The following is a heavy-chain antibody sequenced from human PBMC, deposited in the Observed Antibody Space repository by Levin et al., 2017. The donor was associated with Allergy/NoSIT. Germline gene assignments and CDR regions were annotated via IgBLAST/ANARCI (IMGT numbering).Heavy chain of an antibody. CDR2: VSYDGSSQ. CDR1: GFNLRGFA. CDR3: ARRHYSYVGLDV. J-gene: IGHJ6*01. V-gene: IGHV3-30-3*01. Sequence: HGESLKISCVASGFNLRGFAMHWVRLAPGTGLEWLGVVSYDGSSQHYAHSVQGRFTISRDNSNNTLFLEMNSLRPEDTALYYCARRHYSYVGLDVWGQGTTVTVSS.